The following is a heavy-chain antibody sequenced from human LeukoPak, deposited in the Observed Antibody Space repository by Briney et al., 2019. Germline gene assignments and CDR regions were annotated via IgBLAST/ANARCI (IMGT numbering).Heavy chain of an antibody. CDR1: GFTFSSYE. Sequence: GGSLRLSCAASGFTFSSYEMNWVRQAPGKGLEWVSYISSSGSTYYADSVKGRFTISRDNSKNTLYLQMNSLRAEDTAVYYCARDRRTAVAGTTLSSSFDYWGQGTLVTVSS. D-gene: IGHD6-19*01. CDR2: ISSSGST. CDR3: ARDRRTAVAGTTLSSSFDY. V-gene: IGHV3-48*03. J-gene: IGHJ4*02.